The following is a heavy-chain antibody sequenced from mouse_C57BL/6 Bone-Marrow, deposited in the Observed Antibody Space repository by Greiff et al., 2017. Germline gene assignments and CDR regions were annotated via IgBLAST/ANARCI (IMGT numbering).Heavy chain of an antibody. V-gene: IGHV14-4*01. CDR1: GFNIKDDY. Sequence: EVKLQESGAELVRPGASVKLSCTASGFNIKDDYMHWVKQRPEQGLEWIGWIDPENGDTEYASKFQGKATITADTSSNTAYLQLSSLTSEDTAVYYCTTSGYPYYFDYWGQGTTLTVSS. CDR3: TTSGYPYYFDY. CDR2: IDPENGDT. J-gene: IGHJ2*01. D-gene: IGHD2-2*01.